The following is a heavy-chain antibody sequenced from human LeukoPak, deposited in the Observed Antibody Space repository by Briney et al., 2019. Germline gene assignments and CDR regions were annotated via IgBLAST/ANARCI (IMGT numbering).Heavy chain of an antibody. CDR2: IYYSGST. V-gene: IGHV4-31*03. D-gene: IGHD3-16*01. Sequence: TTSQTLSLTCTVSGGSISSGGYYWSWIRQHPGKGLEWIGYIYYSGSTYYNPSLKSRVTISVDTSKNQFSLKLSSVTAADTAVYYCARDLAGGFDPWGQGTRVTVSS. CDR3: ARDLAGGFDP. CDR1: GGSISSGGYY. J-gene: IGHJ5*02.